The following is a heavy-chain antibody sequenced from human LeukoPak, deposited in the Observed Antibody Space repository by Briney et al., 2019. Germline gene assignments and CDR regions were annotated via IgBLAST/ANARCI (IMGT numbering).Heavy chain of an antibody. CDR1: GDSISSYY. CDR2: IYYSGNT. V-gene: IGHV4-59*08. D-gene: IGHD3-3*01. J-gene: IGHJ4*02. Sequence: PSETLSLTCTVSGDSISSYYWSWIRQPPGKGLEWIGYIYYSGNTNYNPSLKSRVTISVDTSKNQFSLKLSSVTAADTAVYYCARVFLEWLSTNYFDYWGQGTLVTVSS. CDR3: ARVFLEWLSTNYFDY.